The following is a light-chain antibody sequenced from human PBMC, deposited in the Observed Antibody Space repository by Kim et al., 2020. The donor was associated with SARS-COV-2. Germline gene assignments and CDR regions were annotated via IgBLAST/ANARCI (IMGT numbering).Light chain of an antibody. V-gene: IGLV2-11*01. CDR2: DVN. CDR1: SSDVGSYDY. Sequence: QSALTQPRSVSGSPGQSVTISCTGTSSDVGSYDYVSWYELHPGKAPKLIIFDVNKRPSGVPDRFSGSKSGDTASLTISGLQTEDEADYYCCSYAGSYTWVFGGGTQLTVL. J-gene: IGLJ3*02. CDR3: CSYAGSYTWV.